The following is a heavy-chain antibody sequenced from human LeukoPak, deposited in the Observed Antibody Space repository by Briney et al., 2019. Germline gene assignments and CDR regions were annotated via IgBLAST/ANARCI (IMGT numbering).Heavy chain of an antibody. D-gene: IGHD3-3*01. V-gene: IGHV3-23*01. CDR1: GFTFSSYA. Sequence: PGGSLRLSCVGSGFTFSSYAMSWVRQAPGKGLEWVSAISGSGGSTYYADSVKGRFTISRDNSKNTLYLQMNSLRAEDTAVYYCASNDFWSGQGSWGQGTLVTVSS. CDR2: ISGSGGST. CDR3: ASNDFWSGQGS. J-gene: IGHJ5*02.